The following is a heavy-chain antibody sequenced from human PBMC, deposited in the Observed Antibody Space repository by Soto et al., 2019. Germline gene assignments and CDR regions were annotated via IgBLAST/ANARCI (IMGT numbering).Heavy chain of an antibody. J-gene: IGHJ4*02. Sequence: EVQLVESGGGLIQPGGSLRLSCAASGFSVSNNYMNWVRQAPGKGLEWVSVIYNDGRTLYADSVKGRFTISRDNSKNTVYLHMNSLRCEDTAVYYCARLTVLGDIDSDYWGQGTLVTVSS. CDR1: GFSVSNNY. D-gene: IGHD3-16*01. CDR3: ARLTVLGDIDSDY. CDR2: IYNDGRT. V-gene: IGHV3-53*01.